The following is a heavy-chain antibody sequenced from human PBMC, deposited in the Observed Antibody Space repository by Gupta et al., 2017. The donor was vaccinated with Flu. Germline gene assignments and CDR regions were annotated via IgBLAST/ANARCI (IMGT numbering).Heavy chain of an antibody. V-gene: IGHV3-48*03. CDR1: GFTFSSYE. CDR2: ISSSGSTI. CDR3: ARIERIAAAGTPNYYYYGMDV. D-gene: IGHD6-13*01. Sequence: EVQLVESGGGLVQPGGSLRLSCAASGFTFSSYEMNWVRQAPGKGLEWVSYISSSGSTIYYADSVKGRFTISRDNAKNSLYLQMNSLRAEDTAVYYCARIERIAAAGTPNYYYYGMDVWGQGTTVTVSS. J-gene: IGHJ6*02.